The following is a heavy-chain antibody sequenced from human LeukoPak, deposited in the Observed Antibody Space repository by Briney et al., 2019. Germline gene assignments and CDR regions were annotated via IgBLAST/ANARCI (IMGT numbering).Heavy chain of an antibody. V-gene: IGHV4-34*01. CDR3: AGGLYYYYYYYIDV. CDR2: INHSGST. D-gene: IGHD3-10*01. J-gene: IGHJ6*03. CDR1: GGSFSGYY. Sequence: PSETLSLTCAVYGGSFSGYYWSWIRQPPGKGLEWIGEINHSGSTNYNPSLKSRVTISVDTSKNQLSLKLSSVTAADTAVYYCAGGLYYYYYYYIDVWGKGTTVTVSS.